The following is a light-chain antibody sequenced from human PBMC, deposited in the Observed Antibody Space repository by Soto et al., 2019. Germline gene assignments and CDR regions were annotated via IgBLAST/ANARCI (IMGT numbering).Light chain of an antibody. J-gene: IGKJ4*01. Sequence: EIVLTQSPATLSLSPGERAALSCRASQSVSSHLAWYHQKPGQAPRLLIYDASNRATGIPARFSGSGSGTDFTLIISSREPEDRAVYYCQQRSNWPLTFGGGTKVEIK. CDR3: QQRSNWPLT. V-gene: IGKV3-11*01. CDR1: QSVSSH. CDR2: DAS.